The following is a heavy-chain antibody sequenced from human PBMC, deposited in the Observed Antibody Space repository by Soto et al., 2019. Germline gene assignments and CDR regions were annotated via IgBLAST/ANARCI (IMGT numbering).Heavy chain of an antibody. J-gene: IGHJ6*02. CDR3: ARVIRSSRMIGVATDV. D-gene: IGHD3-22*01. CDR1: GGSISSGGYY. Sequence: QVQLQESGPGLVKPSQTLSLTCTVSGGSISSGGYYWSWIRQHPGKGLEWIGYIYYSGSTYYNPSLKRRVTLPLDTSKKQFSLKLSSVTAADTAVYYCARVIRSSRMIGVATDVWGQGTTVTVSS. V-gene: IGHV4-31*03. CDR2: IYYSGST.